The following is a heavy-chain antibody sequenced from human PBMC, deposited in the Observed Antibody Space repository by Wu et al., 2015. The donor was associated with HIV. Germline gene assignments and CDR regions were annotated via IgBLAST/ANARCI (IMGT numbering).Heavy chain of an antibody. CDR1: GGTFSSYA. V-gene: IGHV1-69*15. D-gene: IGHD3-10*01. Sequence: VQLVQSGAEMKKPGSSVKLSCKASGGTFSSYAISWVRQAPGQGLEWMGRIIPIFGTANYAQKFQGRVTITADESTSTAYMELSSLRFEDTAVYYCARATTMIRGIPNWLDPWGQGTLVTVSS. CDR2: IIPIFGTA. J-gene: IGHJ5*02. CDR3: ARATTMIRGIPNWLDP.